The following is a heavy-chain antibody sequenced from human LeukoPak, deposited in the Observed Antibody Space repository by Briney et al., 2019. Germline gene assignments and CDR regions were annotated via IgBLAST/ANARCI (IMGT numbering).Heavy chain of an antibody. CDR1: GFTFIRYA. CDR3: AKVAAVPGLFYFDY. J-gene: IGHJ4*02. CDR2: ISGSGDST. Sequence: GGSPRLSCAASGFTFIRYAMNWARLAPGKGLELFSTISGSGDSTYYAESVKGRFTISRDKSKNTLYLQMDSLRVEDTAVYFCAKVAAVPGLFYFDYWGQGTLVTVSS. V-gene: IGHV3-23*01. D-gene: IGHD6-25*01.